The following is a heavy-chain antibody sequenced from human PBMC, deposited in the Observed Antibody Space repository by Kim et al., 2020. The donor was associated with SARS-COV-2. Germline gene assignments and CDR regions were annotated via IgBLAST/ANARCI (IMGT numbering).Heavy chain of an antibody. Sequence: NHADSVKGRFTIARDNAKSMAYLQMNSLRVDDTAVYFCARLGVGSTGADLWGQGTLVTVSS. V-gene: IGHV3-74*01. D-gene: IGHD3-10*01. J-gene: IGHJ5*02. CDR3: ARLGVGSTGADL.